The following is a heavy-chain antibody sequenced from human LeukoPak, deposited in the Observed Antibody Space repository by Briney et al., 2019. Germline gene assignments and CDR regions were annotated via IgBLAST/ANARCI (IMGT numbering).Heavy chain of an antibody. CDR1: GFTFSSYA. V-gene: IGHV3-23*01. J-gene: IGHJ5*02. Sequence: GGSLRLSCAASGFTFSSYAMSWVRQAPGKGLEWVSAISGSGGSTYYADSVKGRFTISRDNSKNTLYLQMNSLRVEDTAVYYCAKTPSDGGFGELGWFDPWGQGTLVTVSS. CDR3: AKTPSDGGFGELGWFDP. CDR2: ISGSGGST. D-gene: IGHD3-10*01.